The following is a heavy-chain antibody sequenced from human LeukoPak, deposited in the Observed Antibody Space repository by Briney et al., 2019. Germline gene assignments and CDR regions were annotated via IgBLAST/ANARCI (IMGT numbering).Heavy chain of an antibody. J-gene: IGHJ4*02. CDR3: AGNYYGSGSYYSEDRY. D-gene: IGHD3-10*01. Sequence: PSETLSLTCTVSGGSISSSSYYWGWIRQPAGTGLEWIGRIYTSGSTNYNPSLKSRVTISVDTSKNQFSLKLSSVTAADTAVYYCAGNYYGSGSYYSEDRYWGQGTLVTVSS. CDR2: IYTSGST. V-gene: IGHV4-61*02. CDR1: GGSISSSSYY.